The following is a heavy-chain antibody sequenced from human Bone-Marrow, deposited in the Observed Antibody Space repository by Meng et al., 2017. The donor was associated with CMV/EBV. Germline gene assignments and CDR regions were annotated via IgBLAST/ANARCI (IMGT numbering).Heavy chain of an antibody. CDR1: GGSFSDYY. J-gene: IGHJ5*02. CDR3: ARSRYTSSPWFDR. CDR2: IDHGGSS. D-gene: IGHD6-6*01. V-gene: IGHV4-34*01. Sequence: GSLRLSCAVYGGSFSDYYWSWIRQSPGKGLEWIGQIDHGGSSKYNPSLKSRVTISVDTSKNQFSLRLNSVTAADTAVYYCARSRYTSSPWFDRWGQGTPVTVSS.